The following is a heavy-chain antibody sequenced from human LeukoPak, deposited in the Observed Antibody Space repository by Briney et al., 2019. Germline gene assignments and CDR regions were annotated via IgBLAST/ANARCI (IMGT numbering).Heavy chain of an antibody. V-gene: IGHV3-7*01. CDR2: IKQDGSEK. CDR3: ARDKIVGATQFDY. J-gene: IGHJ4*02. Sequence: GGSLRLSCAASGFTFSSYEMNWVRQAPGKGLEWVANIKQDGSEKYYVDSVKGRFTISRDNAKNSLYLQMNSLRAEDTAVYYCARDKIVGATQFDYWGQGTLVTVSS. D-gene: IGHD1-26*01. CDR1: GFTFSSYE.